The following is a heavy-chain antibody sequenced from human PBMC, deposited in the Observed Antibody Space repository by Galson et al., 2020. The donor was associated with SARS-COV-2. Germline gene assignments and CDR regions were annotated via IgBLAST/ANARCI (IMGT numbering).Heavy chain of an antibody. CDR1: GDSVSSNT. Sequence: SQTLSLTCAISGDSVSSNTWNCIRQSPSRGLEWLGRTYYRSTWYNDYAVSVKSRITINPDTSKNQFSLQLNSVTPEDTAIYYCARGGWSSSSWYGGTSNWFDPWGQGTLVTVSS. J-gene: IGHJ5*02. CDR2: TYYRSTWYN. D-gene: IGHD6-13*01. V-gene: IGHV6-1*01. CDR3: ARGGWSSSSWYGGTSNWFDP.